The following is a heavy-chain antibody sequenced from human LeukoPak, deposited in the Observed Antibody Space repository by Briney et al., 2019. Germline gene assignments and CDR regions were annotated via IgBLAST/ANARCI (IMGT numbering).Heavy chain of an antibody. D-gene: IGHD5-12*01. CDR2: ISSSGSTI. CDR1: GFTFSSYE. CDR3: ARVGVATAPNYYYCYGMDV. J-gene: IGHJ6*02. Sequence: GGSLRLSCAASGFTFSSYEMNWVRQAPGKGLEWVSYISSSGSTIYYADSVKGRFTISRDNAKNSLYLQMNSLRAEDTAVYYCARVGVATAPNYYYCYGMDVWGQGTTVTVSS. V-gene: IGHV3-48*03.